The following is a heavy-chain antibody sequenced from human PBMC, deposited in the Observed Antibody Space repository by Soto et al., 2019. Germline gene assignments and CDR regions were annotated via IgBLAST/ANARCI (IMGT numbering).Heavy chain of an antibody. Sequence: EVQLVESGGGLVQPGGSLRLSCAGSGFTFSGYWMHWVRQAPGKGPVCVSRLNPNGTFTTNADSVKGRFTISRDNAKNTVYLQMNSLRAYDTDVDYCERGGTSTTYWGLFYNWGQGTLVTVSS. V-gene: IGHV3-74*01. D-gene: IGHD7-27*01. CDR1: GFTFSGYW. CDR2: LNPNGTFT. J-gene: IGHJ4*02. CDR3: ERGGTSTTYWGLFYN.